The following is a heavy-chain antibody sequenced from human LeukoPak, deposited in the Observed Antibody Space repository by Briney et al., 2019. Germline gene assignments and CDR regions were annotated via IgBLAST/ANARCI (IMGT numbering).Heavy chain of an antibody. J-gene: IGHJ4*02. D-gene: IGHD6-19*01. V-gene: IGHV3-20*04. CDR3: ARERAVAGTFNYLDY. CDR1: GFTFDDYG. Sequence: PGGSLRLSCAASGFTFDDYGMSWVRQAPGKGLEWVSGINWNGGSTGYADSVKGRVTISRDNAKNSLYLQMNSLRAEDTALYYCARERAVAGTFNYLDYWGQGTLVTVSS. CDR2: INWNGGST.